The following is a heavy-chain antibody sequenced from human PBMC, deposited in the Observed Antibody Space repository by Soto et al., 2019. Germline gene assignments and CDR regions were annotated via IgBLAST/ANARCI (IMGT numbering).Heavy chain of an antibody. V-gene: IGHV3-66*01. Sequence: HPGGSLRLSCAASGFTVSSNYMSWVRQAPGKGLEWVSVTYPGGTTYYADSVKGRFIISRDISKNTLDLQMNSLRAEDTAVYYCAKEDSSGITDYWGQGTLVTVSS. CDR2: TYPGGTT. CDR1: GFTVSSNY. J-gene: IGHJ4*02. CDR3: AKEDSSGITDY. D-gene: IGHD3-22*01.